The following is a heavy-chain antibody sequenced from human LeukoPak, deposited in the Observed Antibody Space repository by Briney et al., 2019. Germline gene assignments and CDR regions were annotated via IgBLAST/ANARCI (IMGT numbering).Heavy chain of an antibody. J-gene: IGHJ4*02. Sequence: SETLSHTCTVSGGSINSYYWNWIRQPPGKGLEWIGHIYYSGSTNFNPSLKSRVTISVDTSKNQFSLKLSSVTAADTAVYYCARGRPVNYDVTVHWGQGTLVTVSS. CDR1: GGSINSYY. V-gene: IGHV4-59*13. CDR2: IYYSGST. CDR3: ARGRPVNYDVTVH. D-gene: IGHD3-3*01.